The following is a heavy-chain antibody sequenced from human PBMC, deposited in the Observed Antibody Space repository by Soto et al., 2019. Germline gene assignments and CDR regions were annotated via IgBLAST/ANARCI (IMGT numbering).Heavy chain of an antibody. V-gene: IGHV3-7*03. CDR2: INQDGSVK. J-gene: IGHJ4*02. CDR3: ARLTEAVTTFVY. D-gene: IGHD1-1*01. Sequence: PGGSLRLSCEASGFALSPYWMSWVRQAPGRGLEWVANINQDGSVKHYVDSVRGRFTVSIDNAKNSLFLQMNSLSAEDTAVYFCARLTEAVTTFVYWGQGTPVTVSS. CDR1: GFALSPYW.